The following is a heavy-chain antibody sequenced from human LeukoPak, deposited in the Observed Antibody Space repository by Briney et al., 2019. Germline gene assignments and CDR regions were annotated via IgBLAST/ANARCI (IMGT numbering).Heavy chain of an antibody. D-gene: IGHD2-15*01. CDR2: INTNTGNP. Sequence: ASVKVSCKASGYTFTSYAMNWVRQAPGQGLEWMGWINTNTGNPTYAQGFTGRFVFSLDTSVSTAYLQISSLKAEDTAVYYCARDDCSGGSCSLDYWGQGTLVTVSS. V-gene: IGHV7-4-1*02. CDR3: ARDDCSGGSCSLDY. CDR1: GYTFTSYA. J-gene: IGHJ4*02.